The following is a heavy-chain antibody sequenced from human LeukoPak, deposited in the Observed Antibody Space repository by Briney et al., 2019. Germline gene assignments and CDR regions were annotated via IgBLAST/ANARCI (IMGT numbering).Heavy chain of an antibody. CDR2: IYSGGST. CDR3: ARYYYDSSGYPYYFDY. J-gene: IGHJ4*02. CDR1: GFTFSSSG. D-gene: IGHD3-22*01. V-gene: IGHV3-53*01. Sequence: PGGSLRLSCAASGFTFSSSGMHWVRQAPGKGLEWVSVIYSGGSTYYADSVKGRFTISRDNSKNTVYLQMNSLRAEDTAVYYCARYYYDSSGYPYYFDYWGQGTLVTVSS.